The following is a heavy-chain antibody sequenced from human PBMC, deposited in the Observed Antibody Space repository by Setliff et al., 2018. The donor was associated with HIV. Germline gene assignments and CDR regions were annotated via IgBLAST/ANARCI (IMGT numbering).Heavy chain of an antibody. V-gene: IGHV3-20*04. D-gene: IGHD1-1*01. CDR1: GFIFDDYG. CDR2: INWNGGRT. Sequence: GSLRLSCAASGFIFDDYGMSWVRQAPGKGLEWVSGINWNGGRTGYADSVKGRFTISRDNAKSSLYLQMNSLRAEDTALYYCAKDYGDGHNWGAFDISGQGTMVTVSS. J-gene: IGHJ3*02. CDR3: AKDYGDGHNWGAFDI.